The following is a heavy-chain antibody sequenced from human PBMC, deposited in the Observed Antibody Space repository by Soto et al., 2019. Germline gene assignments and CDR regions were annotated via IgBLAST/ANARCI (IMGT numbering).Heavy chain of an antibody. D-gene: IGHD4-17*01. CDR1: GGSITSGEYY. CDR2: IYHSGST. CDR3: ARDGALYGTNWFGP. J-gene: IGHJ5*02. V-gene: IGHV4-30-4*01. Sequence: QVQLQESGPGQVKPSQTLSLTCTVSGGSITSGEYYWSWLRQPPGKGLEWIGYIYHSGSTSYNPSLMSRVTMSVDTSKNQFSLKMYSVTAADTAVYYCARDGALYGTNWFGPWGQGTLVTVSS.